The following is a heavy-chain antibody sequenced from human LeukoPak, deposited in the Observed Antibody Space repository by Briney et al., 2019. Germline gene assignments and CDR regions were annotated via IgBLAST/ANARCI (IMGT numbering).Heavy chain of an antibody. D-gene: IGHD2-8*01. CDR3: AAEGTNGVCLDY. CDR2: ISWDGGST. Sequence: GGSLRLSCAASGFTFDDYTMHWVRQAPGKGLEWVSLISWDGGSTYYADSVRGRLTTSTDNSKNSLYLQMNSLRTEDTVLYYCAAEGTNGVCLDYWGQGTLVTVSS. CDR1: GFTFDDYT. J-gene: IGHJ4*02. V-gene: IGHV3-43*01.